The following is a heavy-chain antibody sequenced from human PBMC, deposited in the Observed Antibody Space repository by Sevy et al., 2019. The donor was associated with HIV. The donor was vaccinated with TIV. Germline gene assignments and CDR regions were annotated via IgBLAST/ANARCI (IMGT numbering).Heavy chain of an antibody. CDR3: TRALGIAARWFDP. CDR1: GFTFGDYA. D-gene: IGHD6-6*01. Sequence: GGSLRLSCTASGFTFGDYAMSWFRQAPGKGLEWVGFIRSKAYGGNTEYAASVKGRFTISRDDSKSMAYLQMNSLKTEDTAVYYCTRALGIAARWFDPWGQGTLVTVSS. CDR2: IRSKAYGGNT. V-gene: IGHV3-49*03. J-gene: IGHJ5*02.